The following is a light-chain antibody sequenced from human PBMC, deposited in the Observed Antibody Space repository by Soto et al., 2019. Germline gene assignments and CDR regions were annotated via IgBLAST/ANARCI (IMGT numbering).Light chain of an antibody. CDR3: QQADSFPLT. V-gene: IGKV1D-12*01. CDR1: QDISTL. J-gene: IGKJ4*01. Sequence: DIQMTQSPSSVSASIGDTVTITCRASQDISTLLAWYQQKPGKAPKLLIYGASTLESGVPSRFSGRGSGTDFTLTISSLQPEDFATYFCQQADSFPLTSGGGTNVDIK. CDR2: GAS.